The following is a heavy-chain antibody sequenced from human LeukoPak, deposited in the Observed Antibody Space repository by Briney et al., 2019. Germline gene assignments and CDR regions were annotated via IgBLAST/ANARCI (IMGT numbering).Heavy chain of an antibody. V-gene: IGHV4-34*01. CDR2: INHSGST. CDR3: ARVRAGFDY. Sequence: SETLSLTCAVYGGSFSCYYWSWIRQPPGKGLEWIGEINHSGSTDYNPSIKSRVTISVDTSKNQLSLKLSSVTAADTAVYYCARVRAGFDYWGQGTLVTVSS. CDR1: GGSFSCYY. J-gene: IGHJ4*02.